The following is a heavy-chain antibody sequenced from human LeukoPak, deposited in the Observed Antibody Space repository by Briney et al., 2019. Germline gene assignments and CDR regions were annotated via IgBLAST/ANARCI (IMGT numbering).Heavy chain of an antibody. V-gene: IGHV5-51*01. CDR3: ATGKSSGWYQIDY. CDR2: IYPGDSDT. CDR1: GYSFTSYW. D-gene: IGHD6-19*01. Sequence: GESLKISCKGSGYSFTSYWVGWVRQMPGKGLEWMGIIYPGDSDTRYSPSFQGQVTISADKSISTAYLQWSSLKPSDTAMYYCATGKSSGWYQIDYWGQGTLVTVSS. J-gene: IGHJ4*02.